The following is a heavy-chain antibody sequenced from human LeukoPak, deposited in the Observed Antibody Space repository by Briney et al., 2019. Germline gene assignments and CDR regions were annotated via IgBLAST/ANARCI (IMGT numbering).Heavy chain of an antibody. CDR2: INWNGGST. CDR1: GLTFSSYA. D-gene: IGHD3-3*01. V-gene: IGHV3-20*04. Sequence: GGSLRLSCAASGLTFSSYAMSWVRQAPGKGLEWVSGINWNGGSTGYADSVKGRFTISRDNAKNSLYLQMNSLRAEDTALYYCARVLDFWSGYSGEYYFNYWGQGTLVTVSS. CDR3: ARVLDFWSGYSGEYYFNY. J-gene: IGHJ4*02.